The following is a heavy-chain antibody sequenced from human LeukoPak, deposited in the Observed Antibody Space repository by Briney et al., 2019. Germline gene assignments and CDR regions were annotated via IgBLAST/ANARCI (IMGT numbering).Heavy chain of an antibody. V-gene: IGHV3-30*02. CDR2: IRYDGSNK. Sequence: GGSLRLSCAASGFTFSSYGMHWVRQAPGKGLEWVAFIRYDGSNKYYADSVKGRFTISRDNSKNTLYLQMNSLRAEDTAVYYCARDAWRAYYYDSSGYTRFDPWGQGTLVTVSS. D-gene: IGHD3-22*01. CDR3: ARDAWRAYYYDSSGYTRFDP. J-gene: IGHJ5*02. CDR1: GFTFSSYG.